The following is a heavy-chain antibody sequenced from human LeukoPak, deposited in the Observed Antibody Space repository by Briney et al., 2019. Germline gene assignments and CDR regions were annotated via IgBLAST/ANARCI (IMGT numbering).Heavy chain of an antibody. CDR1: GGSISSYY. CDR3: ARAGGYGSTNFDY. J-gene: IGHJ4*02. CDR2: IYYSGST. D-gene: IGHD2-2*01. Sequence: SETLSLTCTVSGGSISSYYWSWIRQPPGKGLEGIGYIYYSGSTNYNPSLKSRVTISVDTSKNQFSLKLSSVTAADTAVYYCARAGGYGSTNFDYWGQGTLVTVSS. V-gene: IGHV4-59*01.